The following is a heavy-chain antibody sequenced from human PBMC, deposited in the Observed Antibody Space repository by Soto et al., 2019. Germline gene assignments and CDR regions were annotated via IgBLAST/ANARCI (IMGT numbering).Heavy chain of an antibody. D-gene: IGHD1-1*01. V-gene: IGHV3-72*01. CDR3: VRDNNWTLDY. J-gene: IGHJ4*02. CDR2: SKNKGNRYTT. CDR1: GFTFSDHH. Sequence: GGSLRLSWAASGFTFSDHHMDWVRQAPGKGLEWVGRSKNKGNRYTTEYAASVKGRFIISRDASKNSLYLQMNSLQTQDTAVYYCVRDNNWTLDYWGQGTMVTVSS.